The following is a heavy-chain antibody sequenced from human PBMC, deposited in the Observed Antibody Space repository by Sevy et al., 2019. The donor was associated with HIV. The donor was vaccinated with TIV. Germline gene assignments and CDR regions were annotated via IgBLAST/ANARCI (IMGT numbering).Heavy chain of an antibody. CDR1: GFTFSDYY. V-gene: IGHV3-11*01. D-gene: IGHD2-2*02. CDR2: ISSSGSTI. CDR3: ARDLPSDIVVVPAAILFFDY. Sequence: GGSLRLSCAASGFTFSDYYMSWIRQAPGKGLEWVSYISSSGSTIYYADSVKGRFTISRDNAKNSLYLQMNSLRAGDTAVYYCARDLPSDIVVVPAAILFFDYWGQGTLVTVSS. J-gene: IGHJ4*02.